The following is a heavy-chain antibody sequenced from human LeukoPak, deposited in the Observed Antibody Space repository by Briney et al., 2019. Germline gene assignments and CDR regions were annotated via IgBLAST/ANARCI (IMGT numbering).Heavy chain of an antibody. CDR3: ARDAPLDYYDSSGYWGPLYYFDY. J-gene: IGHJ4*02. D-gene: IGHD3-22*01. CDR2: IYTSGST. CDR1: GGSISSYY. V-gene: IGHV4-4*07. Sequence: PSETLSLTCTASGGSISSYYWSWIRQPAGKGLEWIGRIYTSGSTNYNPSLKSRVTISVDTSKNQFSLKLSSVTAADTAVYYCARDAPLDYYDSSGYWGPLYYFDYWGQGTLVTVSS.